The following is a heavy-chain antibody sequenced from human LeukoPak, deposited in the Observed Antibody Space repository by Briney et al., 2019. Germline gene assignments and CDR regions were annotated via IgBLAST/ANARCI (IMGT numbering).Heavy chain of an antibody. CDR1: GVSFSGYY. D-gene: IGHD4-11*01. Sequence: SETLSLTCAVYGVSFSGYYWSWIRQPPGKGLEWIGEINHSGRTNYNPSLKSRVTISVDTSKNQFSLKLSSVTAADTAVYYCARGVARDDYSKYVWFDPWGQGTLVTVSS. CDR3: ARGVARDDYSKYVWFDP. CDR2: INHSGRT. V-gene: IGHV4-34*01. J-gene: IGHJ5*02.